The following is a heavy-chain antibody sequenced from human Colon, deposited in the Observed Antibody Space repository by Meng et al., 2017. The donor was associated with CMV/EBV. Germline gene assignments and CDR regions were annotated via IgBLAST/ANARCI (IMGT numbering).Heavy chain of an antibody. CDR3: ARDPDHDRYGSGRCLDY. CDR1: GFSFRSYS. V-gene: IGHV3-23*01. Sequence: GGSLRLSCAASGFSFRSYSMSWVRQAPGKGLEWVSGISGSSDSTYYTDSVKGRFTVSRDNANNLLYLQMTSLRADDTAVYYCARDPDHDRYGSGRCLDYWGQGTLVTVSS. D-gene: IGHD3-10*01. CDR2: ISGSSDST. J-gene: IGHJ4*02.